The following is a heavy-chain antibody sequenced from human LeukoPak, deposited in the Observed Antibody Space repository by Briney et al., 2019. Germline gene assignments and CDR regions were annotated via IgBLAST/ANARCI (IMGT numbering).Heavy chain of an antibody. CDR1: GYTFTCYY. D-gene: IGHD4-17*01. CDR2: INPNRGGT. CDR3: ARSWYGDYDY. Sequence: ASVKVSCKASGYTFTCYYMHWVGQARGQGREGMGWINPNRGGTNYAQKFQGRVTMTRETSISTAYMELSRLRSDDTAVYYCARSWYGDYDYWGQGTLVTVSS. V-gene: IGHV1-2*02. J-gene: IGHJ4*02.